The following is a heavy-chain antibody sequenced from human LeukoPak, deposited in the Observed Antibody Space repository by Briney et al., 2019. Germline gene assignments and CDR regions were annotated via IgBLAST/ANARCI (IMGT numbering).Heavy chain of an antibody. CDR1: GGSMETNY. V-gene: IGHV4-4*07. D-gene: IGHD5-18*01. J-gene: IGHJ4*02. CDR2: IYVSGST. Sequence: SETPSLTCTVSGGSMETNYWNWIRQSAAKGLEWIGRIYVSGSTLYNPSLKSRVTMSVDTSKNQFSLKLSSVTAADTAVYYCARDHSYGQSDYWGQGTLVTDSS. CDR3: ARDHSYGQSDY.